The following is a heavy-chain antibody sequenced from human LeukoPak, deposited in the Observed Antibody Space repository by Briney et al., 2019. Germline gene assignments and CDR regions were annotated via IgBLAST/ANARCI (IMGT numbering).Heavy chain of an antibody. CDR3: ARADCGGDCRDPNYYYGMDV. J-gene: IGHJ6*02. Sequence: SVKVSCKASGGTFSSYAISWVRQAPGQGLEWMGRIIPIFGIANYAQKFQGRVTITADKSTSTAYMELSSLRSEDTAVYYCARADCGGDCRDPNYYYGMDVWGQGTTVTVSS. V-gene: IGHV1-69*04. CDR2: IIPIFGIA. D-gene: IGHD2-21*02. CDR1: GGTFSSYA.